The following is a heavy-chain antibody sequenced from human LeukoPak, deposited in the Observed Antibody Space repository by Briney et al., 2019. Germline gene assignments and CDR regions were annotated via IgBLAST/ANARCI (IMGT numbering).Heavy chain of an antibody. Sequence: SETLSLTCTVSGGSISSSSYYWGWIRQPPGKGLEWIGEINHSGSTNYNPSLKSRVTISVDTSKNQFSLKLSSVTAADTAVYYCARGRTLQIVRPTKYYYYYYMDVWGKGTTVTVSS. CDR1: GGSISSSSYY. CDR2: INHSGST. V-gene: IGHV4-39*07. CDR3: ARGRTLQIVRPTKYYYYYYMDV. J-gene: IGHJ6*03. D-gene: IGHD1-14*01.